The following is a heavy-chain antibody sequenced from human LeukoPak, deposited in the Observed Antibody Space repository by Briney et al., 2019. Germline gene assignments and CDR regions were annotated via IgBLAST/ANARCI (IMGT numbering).Heavy chain of an antibody. V-gene: IGHV3-7*01. CDR1: GFTFTSSW. Sequence: GGSLRLSCVASGFTFTSSWMSWVRQAPGKGLEWVANIKQDGSEKNYVDSVKGRFTISRDNAENSLYLQMNSLRAEDTAVYYCARDLGSDVDTAMVSRYGMDVWGQGTTVTVSS. CDR2: IKQDGSEK. D-gene: IGHD5-18*01. CDR3: ARDLGSDVDTAMVSRYGMDV. J-gene: IGHJ6*02.